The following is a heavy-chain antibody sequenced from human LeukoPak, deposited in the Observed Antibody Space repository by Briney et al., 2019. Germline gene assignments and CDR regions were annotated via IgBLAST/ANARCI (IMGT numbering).Heavy chain of an antibody. CDR3: ARGRLGGGYYTSNYYYYGMDV. CDR1: GGSVSSGSYY. V-gene: IGHV4-61*01. D-gene: IGHD3-3*01. CDR2: IYYSGST. J-gene: IGHJ6*02. Sequence: PSETLSLTCTVSGGSVSSGSYYWSWIRQPPGKGLEWIGYIYYSGSTNYNPSLKSRVTISVDTSKNQFSLKLSSVTAADTAVYYCARGRLGGGYYTSNYYYYGMDVWGQGTTVTVSS.